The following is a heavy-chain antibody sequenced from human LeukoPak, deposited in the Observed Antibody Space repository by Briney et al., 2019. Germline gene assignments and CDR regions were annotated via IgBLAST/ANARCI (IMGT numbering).Heavy chain of an antibody. CDR1: GASISGYY. Sequence: PSETLSLTCTVSGASISGYYWSWNRQPPGKGLEWIGYIYHSGSTYYNPSLKSRVTISVDRSKNQFSLKPSSVTAADTAVYYCAREPRGYSYGSGYWGQGTLVTVSS. CDR3: AREPRGYSYGSGY. V-gene: IGHV4-59*12. D-gene: IGHD5-18*01. J-gene: IGHJ4*02. CDR2: IYHSGST.